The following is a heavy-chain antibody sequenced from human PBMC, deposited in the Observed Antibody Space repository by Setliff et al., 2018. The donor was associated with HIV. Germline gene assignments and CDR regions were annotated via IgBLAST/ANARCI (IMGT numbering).Heavy chain of an antibody. CDR1: GYTFTYYP. Sequence: ASVKVSCKASGYTFTYYPMHWVRQAPGQRLEWMGWINTDNGYTKYSQKFQGRVTITGDTSASTAYMELSSLRSDDTAVYFCARLGSGWSDSYYYAMDVWGQGTTVTVSS. D-gene: IGHD6-19*01. V-gene: IGHV1-3*04. CDR3: ARLGSGWSDSYYYAMDV. J-gene: IGHJ6*02. CDR2: INTDNGYT.